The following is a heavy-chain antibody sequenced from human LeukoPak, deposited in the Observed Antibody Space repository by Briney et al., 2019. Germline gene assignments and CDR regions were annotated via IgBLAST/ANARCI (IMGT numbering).Heavy chain of an antibody. J-gene: IGHJ4*02. Sequence: SETLSLTCTVSGGSISSYYWSWIRQPAGKGLEWIGSIYYSGSTYYNPSLKSRVTISVDTSKNQFSLKLSSVTAADTAVYYCARDLTARGSFDYWGQGILVSVSS. CDR1: GGSISSYY. D-gene: IGHD3-16*01. CDR3: ARDLTARGSFDY. CDR2: IYYSGST. V-gene: IGHV4-4*07.